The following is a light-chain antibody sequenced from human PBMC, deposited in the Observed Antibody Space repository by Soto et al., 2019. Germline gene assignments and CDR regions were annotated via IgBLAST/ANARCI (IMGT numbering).Light chain of an antibody. CDR3: AAWDDSLNGYV. Sequence: QSVLTQPPSASGTPGQRVTISCSGSSSNIGSNTVNWYQQLPGTAPKLLIYSHNQRPSGVPDRFSGSKSGTSASLAISGLQSEDEADYYCAAWDDSLNGYVFGTGTKVTFL. J-gene: IGLJ1*01. CDR1: SSNIGSNT. V-gene: IGLV1-44*01. CDR2: SHN.